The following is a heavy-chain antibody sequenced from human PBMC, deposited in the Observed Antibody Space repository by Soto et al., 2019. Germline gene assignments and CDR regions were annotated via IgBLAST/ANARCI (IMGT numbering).Heavy chain of an antibody. CDR3: ARDQEAGSFFPYYYGMDV. J-gene: IGHJ6*02. D-gene: IGHD6-13*01. V-gene: IGHV3-48*03. CDR2: ISSSGSTI. CDR1: GFTFSSYE. Sequence: PGGSLRLSCATSGFTFSSYEMNWVRQAPGKGLEWVSYISSSGSTIYYADSVKGRFTISRGNAKNSLYLQMDSLRAEDTAVYYCARDQEAGSFFPYYYGMDVWGQGTTVTVS.